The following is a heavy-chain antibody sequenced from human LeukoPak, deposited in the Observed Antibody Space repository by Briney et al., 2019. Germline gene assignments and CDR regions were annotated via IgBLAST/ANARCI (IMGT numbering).Heavy chain of an antibody. CDR1: GFTFSSYA. V-gene: IGHV3-64*01. D-gene: IGHD4-23*01. J-gene: IGHJ4*02. CDR2: ISSNGGST. Sequence: PGGSLRLSCAASGFTFSSYAMHWVRQAPGKGLEYVSAISSNGGSTYYANSVKGRFTISRDNSKNTLYLQMGSLRAEDMAVYYCAREGPGYGGNSSPPDYWAREPWSPSPQ. CDR3: AREGPGYGGNSSPPDY.